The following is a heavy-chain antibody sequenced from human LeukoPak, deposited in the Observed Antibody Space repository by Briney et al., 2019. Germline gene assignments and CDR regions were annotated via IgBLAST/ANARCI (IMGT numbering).Heavy chain of an antibody. Sequence: SETLSLTCTVSGGSISSYYWSWVRQPPGKVLEWSWYIYSSGSTNYNPSLKSRVTISVDTSKNQFSLKLSSVTAADTAVYYCAGFKPAIDYWGQGTLVTVSS. CDR1: GGSISSYY. J-gene: IGHJ4*02. CDR2: IYSSGST. V-gene: IGHV4-59*08. CDR3: AGFKPAIDY.